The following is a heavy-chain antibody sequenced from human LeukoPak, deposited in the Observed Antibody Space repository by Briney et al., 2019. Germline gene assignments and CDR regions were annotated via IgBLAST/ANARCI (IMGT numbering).Heavy chain of an antibody. Sequence: SVKVSCKASGGTFSSYAISWVRQAPGQGLEWMGRIIPIFGTANYAQKFQGRVTITTDESTSTAYMELSSLRSEDTAVYYCARGASGDYVWGSYRASDYWGQGTLVTVSS. CDR1: GGTFSSYA. CDR3: ARGASGDYVWGSYRASDY. CDR2: IIPIFGTA. V-gene: IGHV1-69*05. D-gene: IGHD3-16*02. J-gene: IGHJ4*02.